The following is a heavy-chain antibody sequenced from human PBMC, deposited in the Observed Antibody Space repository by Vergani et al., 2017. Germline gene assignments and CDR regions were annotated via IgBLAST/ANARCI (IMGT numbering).Heavy chain of an antibody. CDR3: ARDDXFYYYDSSGRTFDP. Sequence: QVQLVQSGAEVKKPGSSVKVSCKASGGTFSSYAISWVRQAPGQGLEWMGRIIPIFGTANYAQKFQGRVTITADESTSTAYMELSSLRSEDTAVYYCARDDXFYYYDSSGRTFDPWGQGTLVTVSS. V-gene: IGHV1-69*13. CDR2: IIPIFGTA. D-gene: IGHD3-22*01. J-gene: IGHJ5*02. CDR1: GGTFSSYA.